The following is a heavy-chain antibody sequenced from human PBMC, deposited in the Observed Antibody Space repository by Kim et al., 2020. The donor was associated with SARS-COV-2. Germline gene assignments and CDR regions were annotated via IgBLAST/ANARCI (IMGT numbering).Heavy chain of an antibody. CDR3: ARARGDFWSGYYDGGAE. Sequence: ASVKVSCKASGYTFTGYYMHWVRQAPGQGLEWMGWINPNSGGTNYAQKFQGRVTMTRDTSISTAYMELSRLRSDDTAVYYCARARGDFWSGYYDGGAEWGQGTLVTVSS. CDR1: GYTFTGYY. D-gene: IGHD3-3*01. V-gene: IGHV1-2*02. CDR2: INPNSGGT. J-gene: IGHJ4*02.